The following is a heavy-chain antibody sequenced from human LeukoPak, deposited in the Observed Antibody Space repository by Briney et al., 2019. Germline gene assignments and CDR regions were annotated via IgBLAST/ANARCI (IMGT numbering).Heavy chain of an antibody. CDR3: AKDDDWGRYKH. D-gene: IGHD3-16*01. V-gene: IGHV3-23*01. CDR1: GFTFSSHG. J-gene: IGHJ1*01. CDR2: ISPSGGIT. Sequence: GGSLRLSCAASGFTFSSHGMNWVRQAPGKVLEWVSGISPSGGITYYTDSVKGRFTISRDNSKNTQSLQMNSLRAEDTAVYYCAKDDDWGRYKHWGQGTLVTVSS.